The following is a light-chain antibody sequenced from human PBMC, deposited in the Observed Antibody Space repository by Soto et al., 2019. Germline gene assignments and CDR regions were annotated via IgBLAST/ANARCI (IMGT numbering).Light chain of an antibody. CDR3: QQYDSSPRT. CDR2: GAS. J-gene: IGKJ1*01. CDR1: QSLSGRY. Sequence: TQSPSTLSASVGDTVTVTCRASQSLSGRYLAWYQQKPGQAPRLLIYGASTRATGIPDRFSGSGSGTDFTLTISRLEPEDFAVYYCQQYDSSPRTFGQGTKVDIK. V-gene: IGKV3-20*01.